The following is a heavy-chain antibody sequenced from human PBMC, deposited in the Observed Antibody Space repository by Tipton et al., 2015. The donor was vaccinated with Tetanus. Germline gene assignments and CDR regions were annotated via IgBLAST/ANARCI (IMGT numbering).Heavy chain of an antibody. D-gene: IGHD1-26*01. CDR1: GFTLGSYT. Sequence: SLRLSCVVSGFTLGSYTMNWVRQAPGKGLEWVANIKDDGSETYYVDPVKGRFTISRDNARNSLYLQINSLRVDDTADYYCARDPERGALNYWGQGTRVTVSS. J-gene: IGHJ4*02. CDR3: ARDPERGALNY. V-gene: IGHV3-7*01. CDR2: IKDDGSET.